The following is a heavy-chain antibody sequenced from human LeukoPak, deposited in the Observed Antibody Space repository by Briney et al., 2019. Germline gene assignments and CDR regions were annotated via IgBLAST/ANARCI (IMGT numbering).Heavy chain of an antibody. J-gene: IGHJ5*02. V-gene: IGHV1-2*06. CDR2: INPNSGGT. Sequence: ASVKVSCKASGYTFTGYYMHWVRQAPGQGLEWMGRINPNSGGTNYAQKFQGRVTMTRDTSISTAYMELSRLRSDDTAVYYCPRAGGPIVGVTAPHHENWFDPWAQGTRVTVPS. D-gene: IGHD2-21*02. CDR1: GYTFTGYY. CDR3: PRAGGPIVGVTAPHHENWFDP.